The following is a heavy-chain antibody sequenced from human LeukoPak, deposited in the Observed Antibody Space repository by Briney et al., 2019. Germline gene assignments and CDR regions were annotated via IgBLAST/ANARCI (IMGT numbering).Heavy chain of an antibody. V-gene: IGHV4-34*01. CDR2: INHSGST. D-gene: IGHD3-10*01. CDR1: GGSFSGYY. J-gene: IGHJ6*03. Sequence: SETLSLTCAVYGGSFSGYYWSWIRQPPGKGLEWIGEINHSGSTNYNPSLKSRVTISVDTSKNQFSLKLSSVTAADTAVYYCARLRITMVRGATRNYYYMDVWGKGTTVTIPS. CDR3: ARLRITMVRGATRNYYYMDV.